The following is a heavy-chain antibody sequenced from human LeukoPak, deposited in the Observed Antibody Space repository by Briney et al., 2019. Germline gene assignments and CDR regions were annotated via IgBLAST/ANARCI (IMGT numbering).Heavy chain of an antibody. Sequence: ASVKVSCKASGYTFTVYYMHWLRQAPGQGLEWMGRINPNNGGTNYAQNFQGRVTMTRDTSISTAYMELSSLISDDTAVYYCASHNMEWELLAFDYWGQGTLVTVSS. D-gene: IGHD1-26*01. J-gene: IGHJ4*02. CDR1: GYTFTVYY. CDR3: ASHNMEWELLAFDY. V-gene: IGHV1-2*06. CDR2: INPNNGGT.